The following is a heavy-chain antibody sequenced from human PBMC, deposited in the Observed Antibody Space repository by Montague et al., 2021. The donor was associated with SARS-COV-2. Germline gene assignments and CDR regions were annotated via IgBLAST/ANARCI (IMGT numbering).Heavy chain of an antibody. CDR2: ITGSGRTI. CDR3: ARATDYYGSGNHLDY. V-gene: IGHV3-48*03. CDR1: GFTFSSHE. J-gene: IGHJ4*02. D-gene: IGHD3-10*01. Sequence: SLRLSCATSGFTFSSHEMNWVRQAPGKGLEWVSHITGSGRTIYYADSVKGRFTISRDNAKNSLLLQMNSLRAEDTAVYYCARATDYYGSGNHLDYWGQGTLVTVSS.